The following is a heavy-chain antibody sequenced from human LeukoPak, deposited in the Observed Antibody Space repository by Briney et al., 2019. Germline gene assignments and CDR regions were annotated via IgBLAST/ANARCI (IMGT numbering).Heavy chain of an antibody. J-gene: IGHJ4*02. CDR2: INHSGST. CDR3: ARGTSSGLFDY. Sequence: SETLSLTCAVYGGSFSGYYWSWIRQPPGKGLEWIGEINHSGSTNYNPSLKSRVTISVDTSKNQFSLKLSSVTAADTAVYYCARGTSSGLFDYWGQGILVTVSS. CDR1: GGSFSGYY. V-gene: IGHV4-34*01. D-gene: IGHD3-22*01.